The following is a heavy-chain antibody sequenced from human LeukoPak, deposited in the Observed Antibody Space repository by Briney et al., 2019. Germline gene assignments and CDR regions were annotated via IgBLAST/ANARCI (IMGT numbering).Heavy chain of an antibody. D-gene: IGHD6-6*01. CDR1: GLTFTRYA. CDR2: INDNGGST. CDR3: AKKLGSSPGDFFDY. V-gene: IGHV3-23*01. J-gene: IGHJ4*02. Sequence: GGSLRLSCAASGLTFTRYAMSWVRQAPGKGLGRVSDINDNGGSTFYADSVKGRFTIARDNSKNTLYMQMNSRRAEDTAVYYCAKKLGSSPGDFFDYWGQGTRVTVSS.